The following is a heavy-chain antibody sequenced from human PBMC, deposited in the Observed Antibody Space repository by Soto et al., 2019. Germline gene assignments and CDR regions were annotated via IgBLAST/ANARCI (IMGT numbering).Heavy chain of an antibody. D-gene: IGHD6-13*01. J-gene: IGHJ4*02. CDR1: GGSINSGGYY. V-gene: IGHV4-31*03. CDR3: ARAYRKSGYSSSWVFDS. Sequence: QVQLQESGPGLVKPSQTLSLICTVSGGSINSGGYYWSWIRQHPGKGLEWIGYIYYSGSTYYNPFLRSRVTISAGASENQFSLKLSSVTAADTAVYFCARAYRKSGYSSSWVFDSWGQGTLVNVS. CDR2: IYYSGST.